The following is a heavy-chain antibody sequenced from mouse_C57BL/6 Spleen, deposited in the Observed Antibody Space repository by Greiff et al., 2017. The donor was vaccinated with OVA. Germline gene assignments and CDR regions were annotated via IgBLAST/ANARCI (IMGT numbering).Heavy chain of an antibody. D-gene: IGHD2-2*01. CDR2: IHPNSGST. J-gene: IGHJ3*01. V-gene: IGHV1-64*01. CDR1: GYTFTSYW. CDR3: AREGIYYGYDGFAY. Sequence: QVQLQQPGAELVKPGASVKLSCKASGYTFTSYWMHWVKQRPGQGLEWIGMIHPNSGSTNYNEKFKSKATLTVDKSSSTAYMQLSSLTSEDSAVYYCAREGIYYGYDGFAYWGQGTLVTVSA.